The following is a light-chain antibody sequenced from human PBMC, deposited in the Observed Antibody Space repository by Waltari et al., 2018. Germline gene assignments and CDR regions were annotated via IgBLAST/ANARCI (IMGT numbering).Light chain of an antibody. CDR2: SAS. J-gene: IGKJ4*01. V-gene: IGKV3-15*01. CDR3: LQYNDWPPLT. CDR1: QSVDSN. Sequence: EVVMTQSPATLSVSPGDTATLSCGASQSVDSNLAWYQQKPGQAPKFLIFSASTRATGIPARFSGGGFGTEFTLTINSLQSEDFAVYYCLQYNDWPPLTFGGGTKVEMK.